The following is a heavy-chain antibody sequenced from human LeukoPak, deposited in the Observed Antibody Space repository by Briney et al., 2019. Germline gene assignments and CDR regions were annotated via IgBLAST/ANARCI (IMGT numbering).Heavy chain of an antibody. V-gene: IGHV4-34*01. CDR2: INHSGST. CDR1: GGSFSGYY. Sequence: SETLSLTCAVYGGSFSGYYWSWIRQPQGKGLEWIGEINHSGSTNYNPSLKSRVTISVDTSKNQFSLKLSSVTAADTAVYYCARVGRYYDSSGPYDAFDIWGQGTMVTVSS. J-gene: IGHJ3*02. D-gene: IGHD3-22*01. CDR3: ARVGRYYDSSGPYDAFDI.